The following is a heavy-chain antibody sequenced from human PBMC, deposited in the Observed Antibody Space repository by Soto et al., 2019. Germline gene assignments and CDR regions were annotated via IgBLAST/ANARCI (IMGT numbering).Heavy chain of an antibody. Sequence: GGSLRLSCAASGFTFSSYAMSWVRQAPGKGLEWVSAISGSGGSTYYADSVKGRLTIPRDNSKNTLYLQMNSLRAEDTAVYYCAKWVEGITMVRGVGNWFDPWGQGTLVTVSS. CDR3: AKWVEGITMVRGVGNWFDP. D-gene: IGHD3-10*01. CDR2: ISGSGGST. V-gene: IGHV3-23*01. CDR1: GFTFSSYA. J-gene: IGHJ5*02.